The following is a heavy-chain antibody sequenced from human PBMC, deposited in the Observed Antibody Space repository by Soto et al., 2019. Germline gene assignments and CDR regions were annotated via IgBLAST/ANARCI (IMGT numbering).Heavy chain of an antibody. D-gene: IGHD3-10*01. V-gene: IGHV1-8*01. CDR3: ARGSWFGDLGNFDYGLDV. Sequence: QVQLVQSGAEVKKPGASVKVSCKASGYTFSNYDINWVRQPTGKAFDGMGWRNPNVVGTSIAPKFRGRVTITSNTSTSTAYMDLSSLISEDTAVYYCARGSWFGDLGNFDYGLDVWGQGTTVTVSS. CDR2: RNPNVVGT. J-gene: IGHJ6*02. CDR1: GYTFSNYD.